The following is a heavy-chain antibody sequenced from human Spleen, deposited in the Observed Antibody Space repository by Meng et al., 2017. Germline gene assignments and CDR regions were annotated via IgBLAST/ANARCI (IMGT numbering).Heavy chain of an antibody. CDR1: GFNFDDYA. J-gene: IGHJ6*02. CDR2: ISWNSGTI. D-gene: IGHD1-26*01. CDR3: AKGDSGSYRLNYYGMDV. Sequence: GGSLRLSCAASGFNFDDYAMHWVRQTPGKGLEWVSGISWNSGTIDYADSVKGRFTLSRDNAKNSLYLQMNSLRAEDTALYYCAKGDSGSYRLNYYGMDVWGQGTTVTVSS. V-gene: IGHV3-9*01.